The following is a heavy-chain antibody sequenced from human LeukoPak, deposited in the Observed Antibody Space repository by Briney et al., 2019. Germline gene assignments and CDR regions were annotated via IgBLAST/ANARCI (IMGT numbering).Heavy chain of an antibody. D-gene: IGHD2-15*01. CDR3: TSLYCSGGICYSGLGSADY. CDR2: IYYSGST. CDR1: GGPISSSTYY. V-gene: IGHV4-39*01. Sequence: SETLSLTCTVSGGPISSSTYYWGWIRQPPGKGLEWIGSIYYSGSTYYNPSLKSRVTISVDTSKNQFSLKLSSVTAADTAVYFVTSLYCSGGICYSGLGSADYWGRGTLVTVSS. J-gene: IGHJ4*02.